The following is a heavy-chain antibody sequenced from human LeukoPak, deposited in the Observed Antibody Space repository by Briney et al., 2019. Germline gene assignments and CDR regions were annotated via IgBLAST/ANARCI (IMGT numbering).Heavy chain of an antibody. CDR1: GFIFSDYW. V-gene: IGHV3-7*01. J-gene: IGHJ4*02. CDR3: ARDSKALWRDDLDY. Sequence: GGSLRLSCEASGFIFSDYWMTWVRQAPGKGLEWVANIKHDGTEIYYVDSVKGRFTVSRDNAKNSLFLQMSSLTAADTAVYFCARDSKALWRDDLDYWGQGILVTVSS. D-gene: IGHD2/OR15-2a*01. CDR2: IKHDGTEI.